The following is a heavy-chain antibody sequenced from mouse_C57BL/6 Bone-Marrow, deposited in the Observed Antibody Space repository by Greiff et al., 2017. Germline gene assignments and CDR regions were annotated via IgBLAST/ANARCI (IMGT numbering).Heavy chain of an antibody. J-gene: IGHJ2*01. CDR3: ARIDGYFYYFDY. CDR1: GFSLTSYG. D-gene: IGHD2-3*01. Sequence: QVQLQQSGPGLVQPSQSLSITCTVSGFSLTSYGVHWVRQSPGKGLEWLGVIWSGGSTDYNAAFISRLSISKDNSKSQVFFKMNSLQADDTAIYYCARIDGYFYYFDYWGQGTTLTVSS. CDR2: IWSGGST. V-gene: IGHV2-2*01.